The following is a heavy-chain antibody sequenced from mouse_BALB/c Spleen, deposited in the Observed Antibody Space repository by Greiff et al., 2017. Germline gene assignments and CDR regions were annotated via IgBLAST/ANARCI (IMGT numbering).Heavy chain of an antibody. Sequence: QVHVKQSGPGLVAPSQSLSITCTVSGFSLTGYGVNWVRQPPGKGLEWLGMIWGDGSTDYNSALKSRLSISKDNSKSQVFLKMNSLQTDDTARYYCAISTMITTDAMDYWGQGTSVTVSS. CDR2: IWGDGST. D-gene: IGHD2-4*01. V-gene: IGHV2-6-7*01. CDR1: GFSLTGYG. J-gene: IGHJ4*01. CDR3: AISTMITTDAMDY.